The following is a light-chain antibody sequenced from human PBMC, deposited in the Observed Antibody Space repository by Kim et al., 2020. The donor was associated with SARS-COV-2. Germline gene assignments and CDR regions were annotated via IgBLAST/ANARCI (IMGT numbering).Light chain of an antibody. CDR3: TSYTSSSTYV. Sequence: GQSITISCAGTSSDVGAYKYVSWYQQRPGKAPKLLIYDRGVRPSGVSNRFSGSKSGNPASLTISGLQAEDEADYYCTSYTSSSTYVFGTGTKVTVL. CDR1: SSDVGAYKY. V-gene: IGLV2-14*03. CDR2: DRG. J-gene: IGLJ1*01.